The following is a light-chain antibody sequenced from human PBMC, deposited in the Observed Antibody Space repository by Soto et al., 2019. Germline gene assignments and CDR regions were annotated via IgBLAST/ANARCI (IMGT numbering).Light chain of an antibody. V-gene: IGLV2-23*02. Sequence: QSVLTQPASVSGSPGQSITISCTGTSSDVGSYNLASWYQQHPGKAPKLMIYEVSKRPSGVSNRFSGSKSGNTASLTISGLQAEYEADYYCCSYAGSSTSYVFGTGTKVTVL. CDR3: CSYAGSSTSYV. CDR1: SSDVGSYNL. J-gene: IGLJ1*01. CDR2: EVS.